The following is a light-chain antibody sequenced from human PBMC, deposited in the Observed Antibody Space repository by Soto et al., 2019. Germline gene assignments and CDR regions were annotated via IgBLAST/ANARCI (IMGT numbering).Light chain of an antibody. CDR1: QSLLHRDGETY. CDR3: MQGIQLPLT. V-gene: IGKV2D-29*01. J-gene: IGKJ4*01. CDR2: EVS. Sequence: DIGMTQTPLSLSVTTGQPASISCKSSQSLLHRDGETYLYWYLQKPGQPPQLLIYEVSDRFTGLPDRFSGSGSGSDCTLTISRVEAEDVGVYYCMQGIQLPLTFGGGTKVEIK.